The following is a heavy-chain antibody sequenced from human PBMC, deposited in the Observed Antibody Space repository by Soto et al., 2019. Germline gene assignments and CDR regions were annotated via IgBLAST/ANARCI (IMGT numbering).Heavy chain of an antibody. V-gene: IGHV1-2*04. CDR2: INPKSGGT. CDR3: ARGDSTDCSNGACSFFYNHDMDV. Sequence: ASVKVSCKASGYSFTDYHIHWVRQAPGQGLEWLGRINPKSGGTSTAQKFQGWVTMTTDTSISTASMELTRLTSDDTAIYYCARGDSTDCSNGACSFFYNHDMDVWGQGTTVTVSS. J-gene: IGHJ6*02. CDR1: GYSFTDYH. D-gene: IGHD2-8*01.